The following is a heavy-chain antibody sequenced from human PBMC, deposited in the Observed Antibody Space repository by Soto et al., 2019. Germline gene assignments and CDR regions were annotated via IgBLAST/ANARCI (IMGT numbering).Heavy chain of an antibody. J-gene: IGHJ6*02. CDR2: ISGSGGST. CDR3: AKLGPSYGSGSPYYFGMDV. D-gene: IGHD3-10*01. CDR1: GFTFSSYA. V-gene: IGHV3-23*01. Sequence: GGSLRLSCAASGFTFSSYAMSWVRQAPGKGLEWVSAISGSGGSTYYADSVKGRFTISRDNSKNTLYLQMNSLRAEETAVYYCAKLGPSYGSGSPYYFGMDVWGQGTTVTVSS.